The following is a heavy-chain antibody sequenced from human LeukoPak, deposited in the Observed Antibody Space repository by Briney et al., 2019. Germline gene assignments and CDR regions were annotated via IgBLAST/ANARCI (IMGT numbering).Heavy chain of an antibody. CDR1: GFTFSSYA. CDR2: INGSGGST. V-gene: IGHV3-23*01. CDR3: ARGKLLWFGESSHVFDY. Sequence: PGGSLRLSCAASGFTFSSYAMSWVRQAPGKGLEWVSDINGSGGSTYYADSVKGRFTISRDNSKNTLYLQMNSLRAEDTAVYYCARGKLLWFGESSHVFDYWGQGTLVTVSS. J-gene: IGHJ4*02. D-gene: IGHD3-10*01.